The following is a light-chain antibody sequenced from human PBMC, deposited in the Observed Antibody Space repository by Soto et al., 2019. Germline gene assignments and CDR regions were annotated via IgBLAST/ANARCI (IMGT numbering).Light chain of an antibody. CDR1: QTISTL. V-gene: IGKV1-5*03. CDR2: KAS. J-gene: IGKJ1*01. Sequence: DIQMTQSPSTLSASVGDRVTITCRASQTISTLLAWYQQRPGKAPNLLIYKASSLESGVPSRFSGSGSGTEFTLTISSLQPDDFATYFCQRYSTYPWTFGQGTKV. CDR3: QRYSTYPWT.